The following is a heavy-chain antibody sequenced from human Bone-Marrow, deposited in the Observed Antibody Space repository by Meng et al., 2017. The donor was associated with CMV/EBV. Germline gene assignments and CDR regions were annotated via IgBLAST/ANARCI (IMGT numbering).Heavy chain of an antibody. CDR3: ARDKLYPDAFDL. CDR1: GYTFTGYY. CDR2: INPNSGGT. J-gene: IGHJ3*01. Sequence: ASVKVSCKASGYTFTGYYMHWVRQAPGQGLEWMGWINPNSGGTNYAQKFQGRVTMTRDTSINTAYMELSRLTYDDTSVYYCARDKLYPDAFDLRGQGTVVTVSS. V-gene: IGHV1-2*02.